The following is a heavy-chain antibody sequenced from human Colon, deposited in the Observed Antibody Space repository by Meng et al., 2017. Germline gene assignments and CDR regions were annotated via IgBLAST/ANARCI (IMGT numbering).Heavy chain of an antibody. Sequence: EVQLVESGGGLVKPGGSLRLSCAASGFTFSSYSMNWDRQAPGKGLEWVSSISSSSSYADSVKGRFTISRDNAKNSLYLQMNSLRAEDTAVYYCARGRVVVVASPSDYWGQGTLVTVSS. J-gene: IGHJ4*02. CDR2: ISSSSS. V-gene: IGHV3-21*01. CDR1: GFTFSSYS. D-gene: IGHD2-15*01. CDR3: ARGRVVVVASPSDY.